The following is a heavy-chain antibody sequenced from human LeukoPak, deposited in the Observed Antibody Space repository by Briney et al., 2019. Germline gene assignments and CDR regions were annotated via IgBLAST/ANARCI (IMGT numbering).Heavy chain of an antibody. CDR2: ISGNGGNT. CDR3: AARLTGSYFDY. CDR1: GFTFSTYA. V-gene: IGHV3-23*01. D-gene: IGHD3-9*01. J-gene: IGHJ4*02. Sequence: AGGSLRLSCAASGFTFSTYAMSWVRQAPGKGLEWVSAISGNGGNTHYADSVKGRFTISRDNSKNTLYLQINSLRAEDTAVYYCAARLTGSYFDYWGQGTLVTVSS.